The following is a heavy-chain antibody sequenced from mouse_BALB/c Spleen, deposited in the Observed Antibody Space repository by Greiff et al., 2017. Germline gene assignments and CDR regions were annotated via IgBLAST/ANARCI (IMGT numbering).Heavy chain of an antibody. V-gene: IGHV5-6-5*01. D-gene: IGHD3-3*01. Sequence: EVQLKESGGGLVKPGGSLKLSCAASGFTFSSYAMSWVRQTPEKRLEWVASISSGGSTYYPDSVKGRFTISRDNARNILYLQMSSLRSEDTAMYYCARGRDPWYFDVWGAGTTVTVSS. CDR1: GFTFSSYA. J-gene: IGHJ1*01. CDR2: ISSGGST. CDR3: ARGRDPWYFDV.